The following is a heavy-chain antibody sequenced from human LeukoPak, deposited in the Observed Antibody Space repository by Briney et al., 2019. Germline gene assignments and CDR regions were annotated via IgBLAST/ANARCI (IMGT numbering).Heavy chain of an antibody. CDR2: FDGNAHGT. CDR3: AKVTGGDMITYGGLDY. CDR1: GFTFSQFG. D-gene: IGHD3-16*01. V-gene: IGHV3-23*01. Sequence: GGSLRLSCATSGFTFSQFGMTWVRQPPGKGLEWVASFDGNAHGTYFADSVKGRCTISRDNSKNTLYLQMNSLRAEDTAVYYCAKVTGGDMITYGGLDYWGQGTLVTVSS. J-gene: IGHJ4*02.